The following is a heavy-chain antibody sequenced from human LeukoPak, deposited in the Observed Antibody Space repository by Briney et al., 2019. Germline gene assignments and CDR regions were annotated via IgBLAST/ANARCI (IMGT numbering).Heavy chain of an antibody. CDR2: ISSSSSYI. CDR3: AKQLRFLEWFLDY. D-gene: IGHD3-3*01. Sequence: PGGSLRLSCAASGFTFSSYTMNWVRQAPGKGLEWVSYISSSSSYIYYADSVKGRFTISRDNSKNTLYLQMNSLRAEDTAVYYCAKQLRFLEWFLDYWGQGTLVTVSS. J-gene: IGHJ4*02. CDR1: GFTFSSYT. V-gene: IGHV3-21*01.